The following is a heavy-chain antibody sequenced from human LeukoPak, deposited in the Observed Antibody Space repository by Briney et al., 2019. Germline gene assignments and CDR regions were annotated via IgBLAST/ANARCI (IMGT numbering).Heavy chain of an antibody. J-gene: IGHJ5*02. V-gene: IGHV3-23*01. CDR3: AKESYISDWSSYFLVGWFDP. CDR1: GFTFSSYA. Sequence: GGSLRLSCAASGFTFSSYAMSWVRQAPGKGLEWVSAISGSGGSTYYADSVKGRFTISRDNSKNTLYLQMNSLRAEDTAVYYCAKESYISDWSSYFLVGWFDPWGQGTLVTVSS. D-gene: IGHD3-3*01. CDR2: ISGSGGST.